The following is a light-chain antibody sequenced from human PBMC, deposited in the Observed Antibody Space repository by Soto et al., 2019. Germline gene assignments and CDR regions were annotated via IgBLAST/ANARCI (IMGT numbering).Light chain of an antibody. J-gene: IGLJ1*01. CDR1: SSNIGAGYD. V-gene: IGLV1-40*01. CDR3: QSYGSSLSGYV. CDR2: GNS. Sequence: QSVLTQPPSVSGAPGQRVTISCTGSSSNIGAGYDVHWYQQLPGTAPKLLIYGNSNRPSGVPDRFSGSKSGTSASLAITGLRAEDEADYYCQSYGSSLSGYVFGTGTKLTVL.